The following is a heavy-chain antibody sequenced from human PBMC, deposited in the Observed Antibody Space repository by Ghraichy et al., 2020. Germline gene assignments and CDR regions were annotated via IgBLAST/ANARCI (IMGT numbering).Heavy chain of an antibody. D-gene: IGHD2/OR15-2a*01. CDR3: AGGPNFYYFDY. J-gene: IGHJ4*02. CDR2: IYYSGST. Sequence: SETLSLTCTVSRGSVSSTSYSWTWVRQPPGKGLEWIGCIYYSGSTYYNPSLKSRVTISLDTSKNQFSLKLTSVTAADAAVYYCAGGPNFYYFDYWGQGALITVSS. CDR1: RGSVSSTSYS. V-gene: IGHV4-61*01.